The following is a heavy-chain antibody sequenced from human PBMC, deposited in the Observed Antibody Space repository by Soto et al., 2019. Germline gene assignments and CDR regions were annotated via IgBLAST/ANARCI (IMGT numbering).Heavy chain of an antibody. Sequence: SLRLSCAASGFTFSSYWMSWVRQAPGKGLEWVANIRQDGSEKYYVDSVKGRFTISRDNAKNSLYLQMNSLRAEDTAVYYCARDLRSYYFDYWGQGTLVTVSS. CDR3: ARDLRSYYFDY. CDR1: GFTFSSYW. V-gene: IGHV3-7*03. CDR2: IRQDGSEK. J-gene: IGHJ4*02.